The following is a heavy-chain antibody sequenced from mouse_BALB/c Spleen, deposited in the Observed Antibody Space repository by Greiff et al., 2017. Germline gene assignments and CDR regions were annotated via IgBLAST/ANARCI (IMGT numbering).Heavy chain of an antibody. D-gene: IGHD2-4*01. Sequence: VHLVESGAELVRPGTSVKVSCKASGYAFTNYLIAWVKQRPGQGLEWIGVINPGSGGTNYNEKFKGKATLTADKSSSTAYMQLSSLTSDDSAVYFCARGGDYAYYAMDYWGQGTSVTVSS. CDR2: INPGSGGT. CDR1: GYAFTNYL. J-gene: IGHJ4*01. CDR3: ARGGDYAYYAMDY. V-gene: IGHV1-54*01.